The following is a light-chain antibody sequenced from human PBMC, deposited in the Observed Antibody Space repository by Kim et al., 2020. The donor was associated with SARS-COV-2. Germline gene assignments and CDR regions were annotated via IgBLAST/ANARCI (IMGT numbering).Light chain of an antibody. J-gene: IGKJ1*01. CDR3: QRFNNYPLT. CDR1: QSIHNY. Sequence: DIQLTQSPSFLSASVGDRVTIPCRASQSIHNYLAWYQQKPGKAPKLLIYDAIILQSGVPSRFSASGSGREFTLTISSLQPEGGATYYCQRFNNYPLTFGKGTRWIS. CDR2: DAI. V-gene: IGKV1-9*01.